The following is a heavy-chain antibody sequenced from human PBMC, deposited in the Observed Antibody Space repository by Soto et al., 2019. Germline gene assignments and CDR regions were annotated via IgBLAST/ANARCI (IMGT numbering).Heavy chain of an antibody. CDR1: GGSISSSSYF. J-gene: IGHJ5*02. CDR3: ARHPSDFWFDP. CDR2: IYYSGST. V-gene: IGHV4-39*01. Sequence: QLQPQESGPGLVKPSETLSLTCSVSGGSISSSSYFWGWIRQPPGKGLEWIGSIYYSGSTYYNPSLKSRVTLSVDTSKNQFSLKLSSVTAADTAVYYCARHPSDFWFDPWGQGTLVTVSS. D-gene: IGHD2-21*02.